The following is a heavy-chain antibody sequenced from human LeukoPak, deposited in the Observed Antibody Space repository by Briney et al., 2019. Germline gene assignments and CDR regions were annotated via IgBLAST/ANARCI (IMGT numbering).Heavy chain of an antibody. CDR1: GGSFSGYY. V-gene: IGHV4-34*01. J-gene: IGHJ3*02. CDR3: ARGPYLRDIVVVVAATDAFDI. CDR2: INHSGST. Sequence: SETLSLICAVYGGSFSGYYWSWIRQPPGKGLEWIGEINHSGSTNYNPSLKSRVTISVDTSKNQFSLKLSSVTAADTAVYYCARGPYLRDIVVVVAATDAFDIWGQETMVTVSS. D-gene: IGHD2-15*01.